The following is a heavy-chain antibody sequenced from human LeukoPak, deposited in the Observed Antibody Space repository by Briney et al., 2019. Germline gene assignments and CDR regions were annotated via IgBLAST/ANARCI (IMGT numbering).Heavy chain of an antibody. CDR1: GSTFSSYT. J-gene: IGHJ4*02. V-gene: IGHV1-69*06. Sequence: SVKVSCKASGSTFSSYTISWVRQAPGQGLEWMGGIIPIFGRANYAQKFQGRVTITADKSTSTGYMELRSLRSDDTAVYYCARDPHEFSSGWSHFDYWGQGTPVTVSS. CDR2: IIPIFGRA. CDR3: ARDPHEFSSGWSHFDY. D-gene: IGHD6-19*01.